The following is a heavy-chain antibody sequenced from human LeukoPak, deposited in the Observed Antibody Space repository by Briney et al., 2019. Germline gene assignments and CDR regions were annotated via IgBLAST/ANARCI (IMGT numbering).Heavy chain of an antibody. J-gene: IGHJ4*02. D-gene: IGHD6-19*01. CDR2: ISSSSSTI. V-gene: IGHV3-48*01. CDR1: GFTFSSYS. Sequence: PGGSLRLSCAASGFTFSSYSMNWVRQAPGKGLEWVSYISSSSSTIYYADSVKGRFTISRDNAKNSLYLQMNSLRAEDTAVYYCARGGSSGWYYAFDYWGQGTLVTVSS. CDR3: ARGGSSGWYYAFDY.